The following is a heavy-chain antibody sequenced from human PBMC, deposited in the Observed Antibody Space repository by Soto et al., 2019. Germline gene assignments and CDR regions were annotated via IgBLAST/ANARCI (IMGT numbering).Heavy chain of an antibody. CDR2: IIPIFGTV. CDR3: ARGRIVGSTTGYFDY. Sequence: SVKVSCKTSGGTFTSYGITWLRQAPGQGLEWMGGIIPIFGTVNYAQKFQGRITITADESTSTAYMELSSLRSEDMAVYYCARGRIVGSTTGYFDYCGQGTLVTVSS. J-gene: IGHJ4*02. V-gene: IGHV1-69*13. D-gene: IGHD1-26*01. CDR1: GGTFTSYG.